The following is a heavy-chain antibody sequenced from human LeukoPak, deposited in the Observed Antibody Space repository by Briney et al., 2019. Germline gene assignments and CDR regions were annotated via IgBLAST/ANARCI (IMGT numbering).Heavy chain of an antibody. CDR2: ISAYNGHT. D-gene: IGHD2-15*01. Sequence: GASVKVSCKASGYTFTSYGISWVRQAPGQGLEWMGWISAYNGHTNYAQKLQGRVTMTTDTSTSTAYMELRSLRSDDASVYYCARGGYCSGCSCYALVPFDYWGQGTLVSVFS. V-gene: IGHV1-18*01. J-gene: IGHJ4*02. CDR3: ARGGYCSGCSCYALVPFDY. CDR1: GYTFTSYG.